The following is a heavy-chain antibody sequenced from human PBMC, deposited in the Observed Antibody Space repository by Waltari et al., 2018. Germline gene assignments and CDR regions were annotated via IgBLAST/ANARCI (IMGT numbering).Heavy chain of an antibody. Sequence: QVQLQESGPGLVKPSETLSLTCTVSGGSISSYYWSWIRQPPGKGLEWIGYIYSSGSTTYNPSLKSRVTISVDTSKNQFSLKLSAVTAADTAVYYCAKDRATMVRGVLHYWGQGTTVTVSS. CDR3: AKDRATMVRGVLHY. CDR2: IYSSGST. J-gene: IGHJ6*02. D-gene: IGHD3-10*01. CDR1: GGSISSYY. V-gene: IGHV4-59*01.